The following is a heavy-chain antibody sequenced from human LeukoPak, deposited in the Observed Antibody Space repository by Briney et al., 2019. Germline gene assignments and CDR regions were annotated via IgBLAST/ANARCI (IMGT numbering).Heavy chain of an antibody. CDR3: GNDKFYYGSGSLDY. D-gene: IGHD3-10*01. CDR2: ISGSGGST. CDR1: GFTFSNYA. V-gene: IGHV3-23*01. Sequence: GGSLRLSCAASGFTFSNYAMSWVRQAPGKGLEWVSAISGSGGSTYYADSVKGRFTISRDNSKNTLYLQMNSLRAEDRAVYYCGNDKFYYGSGSLDYWGQGTLVTVSS. J-gene: IGHJ4*02.